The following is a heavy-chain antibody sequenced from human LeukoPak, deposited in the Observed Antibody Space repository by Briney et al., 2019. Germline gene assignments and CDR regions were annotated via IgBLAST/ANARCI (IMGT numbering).Heavy chain of an antibody. Sequence: SETLSLTCAVYGGSFSGYYWSWIRQPPGKGLEWIGEINHSGSTNYNPSLKSRVTISVDTSKNQFSLKLSSVTAADTAVYYCARDPVGYSYGFTFDYWGQGTLVTVSS. CDR2: INHSGST. D-gene: IGHD5-18*01. V-gene: IGHV4-34*01. CDR3: ARDPVGYSYGFTFDY. J-gene: IGHJ4*02. CDR1: GGSFSGYY.